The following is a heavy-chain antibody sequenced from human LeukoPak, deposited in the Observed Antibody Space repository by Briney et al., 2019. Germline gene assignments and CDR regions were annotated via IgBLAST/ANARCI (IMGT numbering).Heavy chain of an antibody. V-gene: IGHV3-30*18. CDR3: AKERTYSYGYRNDY. CDR2: ISYDGSNK. J-gene: IGHJ4*02. CDR1: GFTFSSSG. Sequence: GSLRLSCAASGFTFSSSGMHWVRQAPGKGLEWVAVISYDGSNKYYADSVKGRFTISRDNSKNTLYLQMNSLRAEDTAVYYCAKERTYSYGYRNDYWGQGTLVTVSS. D-gene: IGHD5-18*01.